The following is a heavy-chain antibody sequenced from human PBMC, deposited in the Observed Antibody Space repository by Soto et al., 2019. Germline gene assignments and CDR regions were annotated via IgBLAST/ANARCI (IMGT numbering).Heavy chain of an antibody. CDR1: GFTFSSYG. D-gene: IGHD6-13*01. J-gene: IGHJ5*02. CDR3: ARGGWGSSWGLFDP. Sequence: QVQLVESGGGVVQPGRSLRLSCAASGFTFSSYGMHWVRQAPGKGLEWVAVIWYDGSNKYYADSVKGGFTISRDNSKNTLYLQMNSLRAEDTAVYYCARGGWGSSWGLFDPWGQGTLVTVSS. CDR2: IWYDGSNK. V-gene: IGHV3-33*01.